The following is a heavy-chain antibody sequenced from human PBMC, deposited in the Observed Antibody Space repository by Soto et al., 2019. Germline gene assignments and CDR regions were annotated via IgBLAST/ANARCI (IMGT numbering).Heavy chain of an antibody. D-gene: IGHD7-27*01. V-gene: IGHV4-59*01. J-gene: IGHJ4*02. CDR2: ISYSGST. Sequence: ASETLSLTCTVSGGSSGNYYWSWIRQPPGKGLEWIGYISYSGSTNYNPSLKSRGTISQDTSKTHFSLKLSAVTAADTAVYYCARGSDGDFSDYWGQGTLVTVSS. CDR1: GGSSGNYY. CDR3: ARGSDGDFSDY.